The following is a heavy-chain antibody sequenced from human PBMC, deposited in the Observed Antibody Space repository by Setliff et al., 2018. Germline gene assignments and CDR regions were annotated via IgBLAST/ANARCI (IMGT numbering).Heavy chain of an antibody. D-gene: IGHD5-18*01. CDR3: AREGVDTRSSTDYRYYMDV. V-gene: IGHV1-69*05. Sequence: SVKVSCKASGGTFRSYGISWVRQAPGQGLEWMGGTIPSFGSTNYAQKFQDRVTIITNESTSTAYMELSSLRTEDTAVYYCAREGVDTRSSTDYRYYMDVWGKGTTVTVSS. J-gene: IGHJ6*03. CDR2: TIPSFGST. CDR1: GGTFRSYG.